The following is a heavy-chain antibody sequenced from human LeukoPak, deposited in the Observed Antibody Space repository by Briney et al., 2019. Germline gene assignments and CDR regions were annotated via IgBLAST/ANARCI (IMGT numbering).Heavy chain of an antibody. CDR1: GYTFTGYY. D-gene: IGHD6-19*01. J-gene: IGHJ4*02. CDR3: ASLADPPFLDRWLTPFDY. Sequence: GASVKVSCKASGYTFTGYYMHWVRQAPGQGLEWMGWINPNSGGTNYAQKFQGRVTMTGDTSISTAYMELSRLRSDDTAVYYCASLADPPFLDRWLTPFDYWGQGTLVTVSS. CDR2: INPNSGGT. V-gene: IGHV1-2*02.